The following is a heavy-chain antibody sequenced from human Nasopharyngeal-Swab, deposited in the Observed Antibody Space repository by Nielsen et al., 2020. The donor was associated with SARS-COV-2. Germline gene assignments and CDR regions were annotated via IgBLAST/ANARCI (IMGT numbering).Heavy chain of an antibody. CDR2: IIPIFGTA. CDR1: GGTFSSYA. Sequence: SVKVSCEASGGTFSSYAISWVRQAPGQGLEWMGGIIPIFGTANYAQKFQGRVTITADKSTSTAYMELSSLRSEDTAVYYCARDASSSPGGYYFDYWGQGTLVTVSS. J-gene: IGHJ4*02. V-gene: IGHV1-69*06. CDR3: ARDASSSPGGYYFDY. D-gene: IGHD6-6*01.